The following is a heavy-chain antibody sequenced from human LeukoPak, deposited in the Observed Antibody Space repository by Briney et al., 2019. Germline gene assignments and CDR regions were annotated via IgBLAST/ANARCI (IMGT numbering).Heavy chain of an antibody. J-gene: IGHJ4*02. CDR3: ARERDGRFFDY. V-gene: IGHV3-7*01. Sequence: GGSLRLSCAVSGLTFRSFWMSWVRQAPGKGLEWVANINQDGSEKYFVDSVRGRFTISRNNSKNSLHLEMNTLRPEDTALYYCARERDGRFFDYWGQGTLVTVSS. CDR2: INQDGSEK. CDR1: GLTFRSFW. D-gene: IGHD5-24*01.